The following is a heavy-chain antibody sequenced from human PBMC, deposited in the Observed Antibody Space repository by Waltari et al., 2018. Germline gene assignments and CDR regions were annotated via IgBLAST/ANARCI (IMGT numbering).Heavy chain of an antibody. J-gene: IGHJ4*02. CDR3: ARDRGRGLYLDT. CDR2: VHDSGKV. V-gene: IGHV4-4*02. CDR1: GDSMSTTNW. D-gene: IGHD2-15*01. Sequence: QLQLQQSGPRLVKPSGTLSLTCAVSGDSMSTTNWWSWVRQPPGKGLEWIGQVHDSGKVNYNPSVASRVTMSRDTSTGQFSLRMTYVTAADTALYYCARDRGRGLYLDTWGQGILVTVSP.